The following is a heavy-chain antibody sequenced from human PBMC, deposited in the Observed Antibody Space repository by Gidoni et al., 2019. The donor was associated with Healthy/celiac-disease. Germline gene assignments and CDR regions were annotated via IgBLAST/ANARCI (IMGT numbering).Heavy chain of an antibody. CDR3: AGYSSGGGY. CDR2: INHSGST. D-gene: IGHD6-19*01. J-gene: IGHJ4*02. V-gene: IGHV4-34*01. Sequence: PGKGLEWIGEINHSGSTNYNPSLKSRVTISVDTSKNQFSLKLSSVTAADPAVYYCAGYSSGGGYWGQGTLVTVSS.